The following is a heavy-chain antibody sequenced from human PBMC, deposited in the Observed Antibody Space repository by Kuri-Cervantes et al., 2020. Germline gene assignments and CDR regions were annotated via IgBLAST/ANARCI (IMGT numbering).Heavy chain of an antibody. CDR1: GFNFSRYG. CDR2: IKPDGSEK. J-gene: IGHJ3*02. CDR3: ARDSLLRGFDI. D-gene: IGHD1-26*01. Sequence: LSLTCAASGFNFSRYGMHWVRQAPGKGLECVATIKPDGSEKYYVDSVKGRFTVSRDNAKNSLYLQMNSLRAEDMGVYYCARDSLLRGFDIWGQGTMVTVSS. V-gene: IGHV3-7*04.